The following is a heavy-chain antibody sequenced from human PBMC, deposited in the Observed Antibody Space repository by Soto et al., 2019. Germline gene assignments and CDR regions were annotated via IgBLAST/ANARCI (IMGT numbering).Heavy chain of an antibody. D-gene: IGHD6-19*01. Sequence: QVRLQESGPGLVTPSETLSLTCTVSGGSISGHYWSWIRQPPGKGLEWIGHMYYSGSTTYNPALKSRVTISVDTSKDQVSLKLNSVTAADTAVYYCTRLSRDSSVWYWDHWGQGTLVTVSS. CDR3: TRLSRDSSVWYWDH. J-gene: IGHJ4*02. CDR1: GGSISGHY. CDR2: MYYSGST. V-gene: IGHV4-59*11.